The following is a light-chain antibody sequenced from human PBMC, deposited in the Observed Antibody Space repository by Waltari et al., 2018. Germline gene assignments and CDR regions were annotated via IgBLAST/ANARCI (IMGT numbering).Light chain of an antibody. CDR2: DTS. CDR3: QQRRHWPLT. V-gene: IGKV3-11*01. J-gene: IGKJ4*01. Sequence: SCRASQSVTNYLAWYQQKPGQAPRLLIYDTSNRATGIPARFSGSGFGTDFTLTISSLEPEDFAVYYCQQRRHWPLTFGGGTKVEIK. CDR1: QSVTNY.